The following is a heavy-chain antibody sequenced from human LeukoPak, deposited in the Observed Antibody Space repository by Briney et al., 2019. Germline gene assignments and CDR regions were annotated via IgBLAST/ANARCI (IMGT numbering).Heavy chain of an antibody. Sequence: ASVKVSCKASGYSFSSNDINWVRQATGQGLEWMGWMNPNSGNTGYAQKFQGRVTMNRNTSISTDYMELSRLRSEDTAVYYCARGPRRDGYNYYYYYNMDVWGKGTTVTVSS. CDR1: GYSFSSND. V-gene: IGHV1-8*01. CDR2: MNPNSGNT. J-gene: IGHJ6*03. CDR3: ARGPRRDGYNYYYYYNMDV. D-gene: IGHD5-24*01.